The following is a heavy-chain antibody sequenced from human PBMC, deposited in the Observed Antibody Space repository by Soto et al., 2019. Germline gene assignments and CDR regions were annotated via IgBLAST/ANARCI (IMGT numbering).Heavy chain of an antibody. J-gene: IGHJ6*03. CDR3: AKSPRIAAAGVNYHYYYMDV. Sequence: EVQLVESGGGLVQPGRSLRLSCAASGFTFHDYAIHWARQAPGKGLKGVSGITWNGGSMGYADSVQGRFSISRDNTRNSLYLQMNSLRAEDTALYYCAKSPRIAAAGVNYHYYYMDVWGKGTAVTVS. CDR1: GFTFHDYA. D-gene: IGHD6-13*01. V-gene: IGHV3-9*01. CDR2: ITWNGGSM.